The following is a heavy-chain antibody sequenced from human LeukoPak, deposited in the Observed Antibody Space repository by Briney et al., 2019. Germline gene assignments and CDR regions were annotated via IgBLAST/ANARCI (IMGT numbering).Heavy chain of an antibody. J-gene: IGHJ4*02. D-gene: IGHD3-9*01. CDR3: AREKRGYDILTGYYDYFDY. CDR1: GGSISSYY. Sequence: SETLSLTCTVSGGSISSYYRSWIRQPPGKGLEWIGYIYYSGSTNYNPSLKSRVTISVDTSKNQFSLKLSSVTAADTAVYYCAREKRGYDILTGYYDYFDYWGQGTLVTVSS. CDR2: IYYSGST. V-gene: IGHV4-59*01.